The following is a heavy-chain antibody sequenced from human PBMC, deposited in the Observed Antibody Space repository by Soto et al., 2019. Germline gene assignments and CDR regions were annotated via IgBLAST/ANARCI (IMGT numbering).Heavy chain of an antibody. D-gene: IGHD2-2*01. V-gene: IGHV3-21*01. Sequence: GGSLRLSCAASGFTFSSYSMNWVRQAPGKGLEWVSSISSSSSYIYYADSVKGRFTISRDNAKNSLYLQMNSLRAEDTAVYYCASEALGYCSSTSCYFWGQGTLGTVS. CDR2: ISSSSSYI. J-gene: IGHJ4*02. CDR3: ASEALGYCSSTSCYF. CDR1: GFTFSSYS.